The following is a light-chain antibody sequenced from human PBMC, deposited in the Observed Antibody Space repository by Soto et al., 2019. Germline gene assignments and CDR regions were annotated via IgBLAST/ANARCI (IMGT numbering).Light chain of an antibody. V-gene: IGLV1-40*01. CDR2: RND. J-gene: IGLJ3*02. Sequence: HSVLTQPPSVSGAPGQTVTISCTGSSSNIGADFDVHWYQHLPGTAPKLLISRNDNRPSGVPDRFSGSKSGTSASLAITGLQVEDEGDYYCQSRDSSLSSSWVFGGGTKVTVL. CDR1: SSNIGADFD. CDR3: QSRDSSLSSSWV.